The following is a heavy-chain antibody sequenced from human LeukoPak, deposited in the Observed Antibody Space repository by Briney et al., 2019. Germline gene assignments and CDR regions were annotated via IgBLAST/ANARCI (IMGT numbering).Heavy chain of an antibody. CDR3: ARKIDSIHHFDD. D-gene: IGHD3-22*01. CDR1: GGSISSYY. CDR2: IHYSGST. J-gene: IGHJ4*02. Sequence: SQTLSLTCTVSGGSISSYYWSWIRQPPGKGLEWIGYIHYSGSTNYNPSLTSRVTISLDTSKNQFSLKLSSVTAPDTAVYFCARKIDSIHHFDDWGQGTLVTVSS. V-gene: IGHV4-59*08.